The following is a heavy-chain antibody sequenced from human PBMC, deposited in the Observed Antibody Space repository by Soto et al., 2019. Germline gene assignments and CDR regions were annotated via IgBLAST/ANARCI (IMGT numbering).Heavy chain of an antibody. V-gene: IGHV3-23*01. D-gene: IGHD5-12*01. CDR1: GFTLSNYG. Sequence: GGSLRLSCAASGFTLSNYGMSWVRQAPGKGLEWVAVISDGGSTFVADSVKGRFIISRDISKNMLHLQMNGLRADDTAVYYCAKENSGFENWGQGTLVTVSS. J-gene: IGHJ4*02. CDR3: AKENSGFEN. CDR2: ISDGGST.